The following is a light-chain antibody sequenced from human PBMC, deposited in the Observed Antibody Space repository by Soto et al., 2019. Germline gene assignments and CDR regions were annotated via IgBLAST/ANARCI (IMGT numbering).Light chain of an antibody. CDR3: QQYYSTPPT. CDR2: WAS. J-gene: IGKJ2*01. CDR1: QSVLYSSNNKNY. V-gene: IGKV4-1*01. Sequence: DIVMTQSPDSLAVSLGETATINCKSSQSVLYSSNNKNYLAWYQQKPGQPPKLLIYWASTRESGVPDRFSGSGSGTDFALTISSLQAEDVAVYYCQQYYSTPPTVGQGTKLEIK.